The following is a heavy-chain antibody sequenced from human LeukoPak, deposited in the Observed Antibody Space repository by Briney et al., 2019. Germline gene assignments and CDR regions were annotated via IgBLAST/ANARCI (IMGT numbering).Heavy chain of an antibody. J-gene: IGHJ1*01. D-gene: IGHD3-22*01. Sequence: GGSLRLSCEASGFTFSRYWMHWVRQAPGKGLVWVSRIKSDGKTNYADSVKGRFTISRDNAKNTVSLQMDSLRAEDTGVYYCARAPSEVGGYYPEYFRHWGRGTLVTVSS. CDR1: GFTFSRYW. V-gene: IGHV3-74*01. CDR3: ARAPSEVGGYYPEYFRH. CDR2: IKSDGKT.